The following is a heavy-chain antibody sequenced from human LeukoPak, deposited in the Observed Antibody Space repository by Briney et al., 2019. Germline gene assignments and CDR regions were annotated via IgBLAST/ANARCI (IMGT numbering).Heavy chain of an antibody. D-gene: IGHD3-9*01. J-gene: IGHJ4*02. Sequence: SVKVSCKASGGTFSSYAISWVRQAPGQGLEWMGGIIPIFGTANYAQKFQGRVTLTMDESTSTAYMELSSLRSEDTAVYYCARSPPVYYDILTGYYFDYWGQGTLVTVSS. CDR1: GGTFSSYA. V-gene: IGHV1-69*05. CDR2: IIPIFGTA. CDR3: ARSPPVYYDILTGYYFDY.